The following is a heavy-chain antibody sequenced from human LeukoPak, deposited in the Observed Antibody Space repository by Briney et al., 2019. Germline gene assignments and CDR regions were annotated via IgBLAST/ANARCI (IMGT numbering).Heavy chain of an antibody. V-gene: IGHV3-30*04. J-gene: IGHJ4*02. D-gene: IGHD3-22*01. Sequence: VGSLRLSCAASGFTFSSYAMHSVRQAPRKGLESVAVISYDGSNKYYADTLRSRFTLSPDNSKNTLYLQMNSLRAEETAVYYCAREKYYYDSSGGGILDYWGQGTLVTVSS. CDR3: AREKYYYDSSGGGILDY. CDR2: ISYDGSNK. CDR1: GFTFSSYA.